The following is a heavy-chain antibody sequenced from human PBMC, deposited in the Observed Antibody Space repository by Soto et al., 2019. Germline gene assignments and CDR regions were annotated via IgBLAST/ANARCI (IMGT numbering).Heavy chain of an antibody. V-gene: IGHV3-30-3*01. CDR3: TRDRTIMVRGVTPPEEH. CDR2: MSYDGSNK. Sequence: QVQLVESGGGAVQPGRSLRLSCAASGFTFSDYAMHWVRQAPGKGLEWVAAMSYDGSNKYYAESVKGRFTISRDNSKNTLFLQMNSLRAEDTAVYYCTRDRTIMVRGVTPPEEHWGQGTLVTVSS. J-gene: IGHJ4*02. CDR1: GFTFSDYA. D-gene: IGHD3-10*01.